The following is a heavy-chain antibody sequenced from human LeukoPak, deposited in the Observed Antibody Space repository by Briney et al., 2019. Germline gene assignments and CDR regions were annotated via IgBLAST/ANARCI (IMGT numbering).Heavy chain of an antibody. J-gene: IGHJ4*02. V-gene: IGHV3-30*18. Sequence: QLGRSLRLSCATSGFTFSNYGMHWVRQAPGKGLEWVAVISYDGSNKYYADSVKGRFTISRDNSKNTLYLQMNSLRPEDAAVYYCANLPLWGQGTLVTVSS. CDR1: GFTFSNYG. CDR3: ANLPL. CDR2: ISYDGSNK.